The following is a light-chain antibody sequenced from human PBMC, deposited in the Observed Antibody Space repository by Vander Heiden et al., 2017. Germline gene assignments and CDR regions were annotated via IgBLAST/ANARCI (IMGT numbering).Light chain of an antibody. CDR2: GAS. CDR1: HDISTY. V-gene: IGKV1-33*01. Sequence: DIQMTQSPSSLSASVGDRVTITCQATHDISTYLNWYQQKPGKAPKLLIYGASNLQKGVPPRFSGSGSGTDFSFTISSLQPEDTATYYCQQYNNLPSFGGGTKVEIK. J-gene: IGKJ4*01. CDR3: QQYNNLPS.